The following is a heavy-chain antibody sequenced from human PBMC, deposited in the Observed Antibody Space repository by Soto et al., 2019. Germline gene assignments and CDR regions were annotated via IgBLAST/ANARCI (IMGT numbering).Heavy chain of an antibody. V-gene: IGHV3-23*01. Sequence: GGSLRLSCAGSGFTFSSHAMSWVRQAPGKGLEWVSAVRGTNDNTHYADSVRGRFTVSRDNSENTVYLQMNSLRVEDTAVYYCASMEWFLTVMIWGQGIQVTVSS. CDR3: ASMEWFLTVMI. D-gene: IGHD3-3*01. J-gene: IGHJ4*02. CDR2: VRGTNDNT. CDR1: GFTFSSHA.